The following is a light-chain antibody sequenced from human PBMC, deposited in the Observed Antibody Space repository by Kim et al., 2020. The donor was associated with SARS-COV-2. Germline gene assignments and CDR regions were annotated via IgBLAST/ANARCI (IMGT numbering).Light chain of an antibody. Sequence: GSPGERATLSCRASQSVSSNLAWYQQKPGQAPRLLIYGASTRATGIPARFSGSGSGTEFTLTISSLQSEDFAVYYCQQYNNWPPMFGQGTKVDIK. CDR1: QSVSSN. CDR2: GAS. J-gene: IGKJ1*01. CDR3: QQYNNWPPM. V-gene: IGKV3-15*01.